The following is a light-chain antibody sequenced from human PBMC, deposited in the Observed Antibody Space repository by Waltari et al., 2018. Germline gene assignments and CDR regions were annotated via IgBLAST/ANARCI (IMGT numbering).Light chain of an antibody. CDR3: SSYTSSSRYV. CDR2: DVS. V-gene: IGLV2-14*03. J-gene: IGLJ1*01. CDR1: TSDFGGYNY. Sequence: SALTQPASVSGSPGQSITISCTGTTSDFGGYNYVSWYQQHPGKAPKLMIYDVSNRPSGVSNRFSGSKSGNTASLTISGLQAEDEADYYCSSYTSSSRYVFGTGTKVTVL.